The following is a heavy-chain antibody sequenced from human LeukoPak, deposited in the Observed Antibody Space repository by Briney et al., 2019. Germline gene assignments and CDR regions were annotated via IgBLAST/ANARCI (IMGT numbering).Heavy chain of an antibody. Sequence: GASVKVSCKASGYTFTGYYMHWVRQAPGQGLEWMGWINPNSGGTNYALKFQGRVTMTRDTSISTAYMELSRLRSDDTAVYYCARGKSGSSDAFDIWGQGTMVTVSS. CDR1: GYTFTGYY. V-gene: IGHV1-2*02. CDR3: ARGKSGSSDAFDI. J-gene: IGHJ3*02. CDR2: INPNSGGT.